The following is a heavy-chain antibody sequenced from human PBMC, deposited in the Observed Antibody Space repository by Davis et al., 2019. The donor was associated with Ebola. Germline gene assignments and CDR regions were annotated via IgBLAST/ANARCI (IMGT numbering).Heavy chain of an antibody. CDR1: GGSFSGYY. CDR3: ARSTTVTTAAFEF. J-gene: IGHJ4*02. D-gene: IGHD4-17*01. V-gene: IGHV4-34*01. Sequence: PSETLSLTCAVYGGSFSGYYWSWVRQPPGKGLEWIGEINRRGTTHYNPSLNNRVTISVDTSKNQFSLKVSSVTAADTAIYYCARSTTVTTAAFEFWGQGTLVTVSS. CDR2: INRRGTT.